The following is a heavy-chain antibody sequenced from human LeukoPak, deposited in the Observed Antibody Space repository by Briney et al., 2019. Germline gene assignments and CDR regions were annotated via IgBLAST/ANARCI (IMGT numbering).Heavy chain of an antibody. CDR1: GGSISSYY. J-gene: IGHJ5*02. V-gene: IGHV4-4*07. CDR3: ARSDYDFWGGYSGGFDP. CDR2: IHTSGST. Sequence: SETLSLTCTISGGSISSYYWSWIRQPAGKGLEWIGRIHTSGSTNYNPSLKSRVTMSVDTSKNQFSLKLSSVTAADTAVYYCARSDYDFWGGYSGGFDPWGQGTLVTVSS. D-gene: IGHD3-3*01.